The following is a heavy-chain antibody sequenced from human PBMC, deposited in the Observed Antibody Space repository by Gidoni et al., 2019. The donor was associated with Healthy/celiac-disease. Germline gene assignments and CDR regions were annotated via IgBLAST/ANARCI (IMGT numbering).Heavy chain of an antibody. D-gene: IGHD3-9*01. V-gene: IGHV3-53*02. CDR1: GFTVSRNY. Sequence: EVQLVETGGGLIQPGGSLRLSCAASGFTVSRNYMSWVRQAPGTGLEWVSAIYSGGSTYYADSVKGRFTISRDNSKNTLYLQMNSLRAEDTAVYYCARESYDILTGYPLYGMDVWGQGTTVTVSS. J-gene: IGHJ6*02. CDR2: IYSGGST. CDR3: ARESYDILTGYPLYGMDV.